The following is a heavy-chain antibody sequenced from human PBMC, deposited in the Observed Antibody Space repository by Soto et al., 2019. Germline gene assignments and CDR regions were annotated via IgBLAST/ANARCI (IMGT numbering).Heavy chain of an antibody. CDR3: ARVPDR. J-gene: IGHJ5*02. CDR2: IYHSGST. Sequence: QLQLQESGSGLVKPSQTLSLTCAVSGGSISSGGYSWSWIRQPPGKGLEWIGYIYHSGSTYYTPSPXRXXTISVGRSKNQFSLKLSSVTAADTAVYYCARVPDRWGQGPLVTVSS. V-gene: IGHV4-30-2*01. D-gene: IGHD2-2*01. CDR1: GGSISSGGYS.